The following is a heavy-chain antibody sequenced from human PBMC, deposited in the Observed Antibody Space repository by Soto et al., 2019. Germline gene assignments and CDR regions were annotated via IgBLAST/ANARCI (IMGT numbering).Heavy chain of an antibody. CDR2: IKSKTDGGTT. V-gene: IGHV3-15*01. D-gene: IGHD3-22*01. CDR1: GFTFSNAW. J-gene: IGHJ3*02. Sequence: EVQLVESGGGLVKPGGSLRLSCAASGFTFSNAWMSWVRQAPGKGLEWVGRIKSKTDGGTTDYAAPVKGRFTISRDDSKNTLYLQMNSLKTEDTAVYYCTTRKYYYDSSGYQDAFDIWGQGTMVTVSP. CDR3: TTRKYYYDSSGYQDAFDI.